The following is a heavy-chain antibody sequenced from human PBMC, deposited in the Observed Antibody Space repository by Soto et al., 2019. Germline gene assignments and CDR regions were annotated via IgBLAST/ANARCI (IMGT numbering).Heavy chain of an antibody. CDR2: ISAYNGNT. D-gene: IGHD2-15*01. Sequence: QVQLVQSGAEVKKPGASVKVSCKASGYTFTSYGISWVRQAPGQGLEWMGWISAYNGNTNYAQKLQGRVTMTTDTFTSPAAMELSSLRYDGTAVYYCAVGARAPASGDYLGQGTLVTVAS. J-gene: IGHJ4*02. V-gene: IGHV1-18*01. CDR1: GYTFTSYG. CDR3: AVGARAPASGDY.